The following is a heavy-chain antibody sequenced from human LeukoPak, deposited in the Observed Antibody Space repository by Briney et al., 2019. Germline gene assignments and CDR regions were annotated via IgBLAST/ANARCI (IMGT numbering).Heavy chain of an antibody. Sequence: ASVKVSCKASGYTFTSYYMHWVRQAPGQGLEWMGIINPSGGSTSYAQKFQGRVTMTRDTSTSTVYMELSSPRSEDTAVYYCARDWGVAGTMDYWGQGTLVTVSS. CDR1: GYTFTSYY. CDR2: INPSGGST. CDR3: ARDWGVAGTMDY. V-gene: IGHV1-46*01. D-gene: IGHD6-19*01. J-gene: IGHJ4*02.